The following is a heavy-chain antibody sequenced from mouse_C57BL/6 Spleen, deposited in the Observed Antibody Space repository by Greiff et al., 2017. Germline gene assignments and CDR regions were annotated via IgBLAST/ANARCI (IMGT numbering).Heavy chain of an antibody. CDR1: GYTFTDYE. D-gene: IGHD2-2*01. CDR2: IDPETGGT. V-gene: IGHV1-15*01. J-gene: IGHJ3*01. Sequence: VKLMESGAELVRPGASVTLSCKASGYTFTDYEMHWVKQTPVHGLEWIGAIDPETGGTAYNQKFKGKAILTADKSSSTAYMELRSLTSEDSAVYYCTLYGYDGAWFAYWGQGTLVTVSA. CDR3: TLYGYDGAWFAY.